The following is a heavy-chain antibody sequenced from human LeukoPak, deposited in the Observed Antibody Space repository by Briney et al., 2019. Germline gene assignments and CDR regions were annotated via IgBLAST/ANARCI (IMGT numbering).Heavy chain of an antibody. Sequence: GGSLRLSCAASGFTFSSYSMNWVRQAPGKGLEWVSFIDTSASYVYYGDSVKGRFAISRDNAKNSLYLQMNGLRAEDTTVYYCARGRSITLLRGVALSDGFDFWGQGAMVTVSS. D-gene: IGHD3-10*01. CDR2: IDTSASYV. J-gene: IGHJ3*01. CDR1: GFTFSSYS. V-gene: IGHV3-21*06. CDR3: ARGRSITLLRGVALSDGFDF.